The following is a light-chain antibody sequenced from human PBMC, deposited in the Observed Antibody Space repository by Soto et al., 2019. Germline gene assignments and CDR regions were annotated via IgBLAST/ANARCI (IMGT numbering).Light chain of an antibody. CDR2: WAS. CDR3: QQYYSSHPT. V-gene: IGKV4-1*01. Sequence: DIVMTQSPDSLAVSLGERATINCKSSQSVLYSSNNKNFLTWYQQKPGQPPKPLIYWASTRESGVPDRFSGSRSGTDFTLTISSLQAEDVAVYYCQQYYSSHPTFGQGTKLEIK. J-gene: IGKJ2*01. CDR1: QSVLYSSNNKNF.